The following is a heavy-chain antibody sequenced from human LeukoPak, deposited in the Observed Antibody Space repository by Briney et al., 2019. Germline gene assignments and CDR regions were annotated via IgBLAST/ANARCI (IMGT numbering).Heavy chain of an antibody. CDR2: IYSGGST. CDR3: ARRRARHYFDY. V-gene: IGHV3-53*01. Sequence: GVSLRLSCAASGFTFSTYWMHWVRQAPGKGLEWVSVIYSGGSTYYADSVKGRFTISRDNSKNTLYLQMNSLRAEDTAVYYCARRRARHYFDYWGQGTLVTVSS. CDR1: GFTFSTYW. J-gene: IGHJ4*02.